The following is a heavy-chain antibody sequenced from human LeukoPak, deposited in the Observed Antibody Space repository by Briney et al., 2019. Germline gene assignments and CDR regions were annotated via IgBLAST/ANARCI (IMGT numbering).Heavy chain of an antibody. CDR1: GFTVSSNY. CDR3: ARVIQAKMYYFDY. J-gene: IGHJ4*02. V-gene: IGHV3-66*02. CDR2: IYSGGST. D-gene: IGHD3-16*02. Sequence: PGGSLRLSCAASGFTVSSNYMSWVRQAPGKGLEWVSVIYSGGSTYYADSVKGRFTISRDNSKNTLYLQMNSLRAEDTAVYYCARVIQAKMYYFDYWGQGTLVTVSS.